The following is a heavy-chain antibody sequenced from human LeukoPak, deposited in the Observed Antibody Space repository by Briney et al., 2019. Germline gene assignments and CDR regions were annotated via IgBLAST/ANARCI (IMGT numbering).Heavy chain of an antibody. D-gene: IGHD3-22*01. CDR3: ARDQVRDYYDSSGSSGH. J-gene: IGHJ4*02. CDR1: GFTFDDYG. CDR2: TNWNGGST. Sequence: GGSLRLSCAASGFTFDDYGMSWVRQAPGKGLEWVSGTNWNGGSTGYADSVKGRLTISRDNAKNSLYLQMNSLRAEDTALYYCARDQVRDYYDSSGSSGHWGQGTLVTVSS. V-gene: IGHV3-20*04.